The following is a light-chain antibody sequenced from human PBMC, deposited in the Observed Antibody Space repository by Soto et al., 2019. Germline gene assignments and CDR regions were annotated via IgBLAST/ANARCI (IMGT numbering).Light chain of an antibody. CDR2: DAS. CDR1: QNINNF. CDR3: QHRGR. J-gene: IGKJ1*01. Sequence: VLTQSPATLSLSPGDRATLSCRAGQNINNFIAWYQHKPGQAPRLLIYDASNRATGIPGRFSGSGSGTDFTLTIPSLESEYFAVYYCQHRGRFGQGTKVDIK. V-gene: IGKV3-11*01.